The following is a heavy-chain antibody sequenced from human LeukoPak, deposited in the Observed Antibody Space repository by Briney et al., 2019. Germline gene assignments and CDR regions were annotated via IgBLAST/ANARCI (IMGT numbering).Heavy chain of an antibody. D-gene: IGHD6-19*01. CDR3: ARMAVAGTYYYYYGMVV. J-gene: IGHJ6*02. V-gene: IGHV1-2*02. Sequence: ASVKVSCKASGYTFTGYYMHWVRQAPGQGLEWMGWINPNSGGTNYAQKFQGRVTMTRDTSISTAYMELSRLRSDDTAVYYCARMAVAGTYYYYYGMVVWGQGTTVTVSS. CDR1: GYTFTGYY. CDR2: INPNSGGT.